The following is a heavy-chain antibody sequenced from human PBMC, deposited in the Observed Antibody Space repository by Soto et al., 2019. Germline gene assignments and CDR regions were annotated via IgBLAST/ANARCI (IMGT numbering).Heavy chain of an antibody. J-gene: IGHJ4*02. CDR2: VYWDDDK. D-gene: IGHD2-21*01. Sequence: QVTLKESGPTLLKPTQTLTLTCTFSVASLSTSGMGVGWIRQPQVKALEWLALVYWDDDKRYSPSLKSRLTITKDTSKNQVVLTMTYMDPVDTATYYCANMIEGAVFDHWGQGTLVTVSS. CDR1: VASLSTSGMG. V-gene: IGHV2-5*02. CDR3: ANMIEGAVFDH.